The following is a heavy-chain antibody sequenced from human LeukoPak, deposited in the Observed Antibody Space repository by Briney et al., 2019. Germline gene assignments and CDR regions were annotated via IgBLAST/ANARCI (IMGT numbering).Heavy chain of an antibody. Sequence: GESLKISCKGSGYSFTNYWIGWVRQMPGKGLEWMGIIYPGDSNTRYNPSFQGQVTISADKSISTAYLQWSSLKASDTAMYYCARWPWTTGSPFDYWGQGTLVTVSS. CDR2: IYPGDSNT. CDR3: ARWPWTTGSPFDY. D-gene: IGHD1-26*01. CDR1: GYSFTNYW. J-gene: IGHJ4*02. V-gene: IGHV5-51*01.